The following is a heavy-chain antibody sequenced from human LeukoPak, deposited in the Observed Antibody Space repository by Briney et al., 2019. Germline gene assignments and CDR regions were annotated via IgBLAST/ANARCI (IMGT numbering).Heavy chain of an antibody. CDR2: IKSKSDGGTI. V-gene: IGHV3-15*01. D-gene: IGHD2-15*01. J-gene: IGHJ4*02. CDR3: TTRRQDGW. CDR1: GFTFSDAW. Sequence: GGSLRLSCVGSGFTFSDAWMSWVRQAPGKGLEWVGRIKSKSDGGTIDYAAPVKGRFTISRDDSRNTLYLQMNSLKTEDTAVCYCTTRRQDGWWGQGTLVTVS.